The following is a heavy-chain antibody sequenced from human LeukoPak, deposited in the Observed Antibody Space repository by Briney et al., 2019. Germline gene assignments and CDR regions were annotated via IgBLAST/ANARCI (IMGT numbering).Heavy chain of an antibody. CDR2: ISYGGSTT. Sequence: GGSLRLSCAASGFIFSSYWMHWVRQAPGKGLVWVSRISYGGSTTTYADSVKGRFTISRDNAKNTLYLQMNGLRAEDTAVYYCSRSAYYDGSGNYYDYWGQGTLVTVSS. D-gene: IGHD3-22*01. V-gene: IGHV3-74*01. CDR3: SRSAYYDGSGNYYDY. CDR1: GFIFSSYW. J-gene: IGHJ4*02.